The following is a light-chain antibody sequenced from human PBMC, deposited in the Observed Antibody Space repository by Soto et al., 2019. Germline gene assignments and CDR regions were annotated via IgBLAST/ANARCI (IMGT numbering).Light chain of an antibody. J-gene: IGLJ7*01. Sequence: QSALTQPASVSGSPGQSITISCTGTSSDVGSHNLVSWYQQHPGQAPKLMIYEVSKRPLGVSTRFSASKSGNTASLTISGLQAEDEADYYCCSDGGSRAVFGGGTQLNVL. CDR3: CSDGGSRAV. CDR1: SSDVGSHNL. V-gene: IGLV2-23*02. CDR2: EVS.